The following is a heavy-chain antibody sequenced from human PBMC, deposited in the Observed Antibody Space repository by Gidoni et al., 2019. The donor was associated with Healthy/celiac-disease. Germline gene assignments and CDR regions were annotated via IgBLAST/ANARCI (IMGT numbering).Heavy chain of an antibody. CDR2: ISGSGGST. CDR3: AKDLGITMIGGYFDY. CDR1: GFTFSSDA. D-gene: IGHD3-22*01. J-gene: IGHJ4*02. Sequence: EVQLLESGGGLVQPGGSLRLSCAASGFTFSSDAMSWVRQAPGKGLEWVSAISGSGGSTYYADSVKGRFTISRDNSKNTLYLQMNSLRAEDTAVYYCAKDLGITMIGGYFDYWGQGTLVTVSS. V-gene: IGHV3-23*01.